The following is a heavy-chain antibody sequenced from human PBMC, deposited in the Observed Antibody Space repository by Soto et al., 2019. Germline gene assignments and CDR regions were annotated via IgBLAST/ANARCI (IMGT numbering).Heavy chain of an antibody. J-gene: IGHJ4*02. CDR3: ARGERGRYDILTGYSGPRDY. V-gene: IGHV3-53*04. D-gene: IGHD3-9*01. Sequence: EVQLVESGGGLVQPGGSLRLSCAASGFTVSSNYMSWVRQAPGKGLEWVSVIYSGGSTYYADSVKGRFTISRHNSKNTLYLQMNSLRAEDTAVYYCARGERGRYDILTGYSGPRDYWGQGTLVTVSS. CDR1: GFTVSSNY. CDR2: IYSGGST.